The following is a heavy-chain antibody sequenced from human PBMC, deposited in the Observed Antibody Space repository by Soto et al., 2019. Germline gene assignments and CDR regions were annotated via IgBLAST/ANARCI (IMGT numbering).Heavy chain of an antibody. CDR2: ITKGGETT. Sequence: QVQLVESGGGLVEAGGSLRLFCAASGCIFTDYSLTWIRQAPGKGLEWISYITKGGETTQHADSEKGRFTISRDNAKKVLFLQMNSLRAEDTAVYYCARDPQRRDGYNFDSWGRGTLVTVSS. J-gene: IGHJ4*02. CDR3: ARDPQRRDGYNFDS. V-gene: IGHV3-11*01. CDR1: GCIFTDYS. D-gene: IGHD5-12*01.